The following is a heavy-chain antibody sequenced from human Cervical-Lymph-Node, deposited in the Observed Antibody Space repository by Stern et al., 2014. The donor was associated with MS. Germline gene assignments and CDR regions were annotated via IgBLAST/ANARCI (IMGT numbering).Heavy chain of an antibody. CDR3: SRDYGDYAFDY. Sequence: VQLVESGAEVKKPGESLKISCKGSGYSFTANWIAWVRQMPGKGLEWMGIIYPGDPDARYSPSFQGQVTISADKSISTAYLQWSSLKASDTAMYYCSRDYGDYAFDYWGQGTLVTVSS. V-gene: IGHV5-51*01. CDR2: IYPGDPDA. D-gene: IGHD4-17*01. J-gene: IGHJ4*02. CDR1: GYSFTANW.